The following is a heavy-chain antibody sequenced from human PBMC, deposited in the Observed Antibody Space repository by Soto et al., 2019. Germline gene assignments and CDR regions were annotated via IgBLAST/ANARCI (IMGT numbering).Heavy chain of an antibody. CDR3: AIPPDYNWNDY. CDR1: GFTFSSYA. J-gene: IGHJ4*02. Sequence: EVQLLESGGGLVQPGGSLRLSCAASGFTFSSYAMSWVRQAPGKGLEWISAVSGSGGSTYYADSVKGRFTISRDNSKDTLYLHMNILRAEDTAVYYCAIPPDYNWNDYWGQGTLVTVSS. V-gene: IGHV3-23*01. D-gene: IGHD1-20*01. CDR2: VSGSGGST.